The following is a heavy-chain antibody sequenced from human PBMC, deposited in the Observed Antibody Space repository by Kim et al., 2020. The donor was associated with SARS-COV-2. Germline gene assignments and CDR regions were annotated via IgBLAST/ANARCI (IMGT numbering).Heavy chain of an antibody. D-gene: IGHD1-26*01. CDR3: ARRPLWVIVGPTSRDAFDI. V-gene: IGHV1-69*06. Sequence: SVKVSCKASGGTFSTYAFTWVRQAPGQGLEWMAGIIPILNTPTYAQKFQGRVTITADKSTSTAYMELTSLRSEDTAVYFCARRPLWVIVGPTSRDAFDIWGQGTMVTVSS. J-gene: IGHJ3*02. CDR2: IIPILNTP. CDR1: GGTFSTYA.